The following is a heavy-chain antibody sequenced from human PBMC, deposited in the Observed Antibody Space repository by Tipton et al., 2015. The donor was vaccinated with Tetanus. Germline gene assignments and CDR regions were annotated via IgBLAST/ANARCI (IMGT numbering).Heavy chain of an antibody. V-gene: IGHV4-59*01. CDR2: VYYNGNT. D-gene: IGHD2-2*01. CDR1: GGSISGSY. CDR3: AREVPAAGHFDS. Sequence: TLSLTCTVSGGSISGSYWNWIRQPPGKGLEWIGYVYYNGNTHYNPALKSRVIISVDTSKNQFSLKLSSVTAADTAIYYCAREVPAAGHFDSWGQGTLVTVSP. J-gene: IGHJ4*02.